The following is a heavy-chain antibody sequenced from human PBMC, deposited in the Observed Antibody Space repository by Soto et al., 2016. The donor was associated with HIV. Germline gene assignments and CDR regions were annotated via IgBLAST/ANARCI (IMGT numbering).Heavy chain of an antibody. CDR2: INSDGSRT. V-gene: IGHV3-74*01. CDR1: GFTFSKYW. D-gene: IGHD3-9*01. CDR3: ARGGEYYDILTGY. Sequence: EVQLVESGGGLVQPGGSLRLSCVASGFTFSKYWMHWVRQAPGKGLVWVSRINSDGSRTSYADSVKGRFTISRDNAKNTLHLQMNSLRAEDTAVYYCARGGEYYDILTGYWGQGTLVTVSS. J-gene: IGHJ4*02.